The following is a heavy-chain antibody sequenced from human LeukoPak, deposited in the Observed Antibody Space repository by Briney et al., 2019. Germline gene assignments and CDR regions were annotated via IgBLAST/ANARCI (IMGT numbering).Heavy chain of an antibody. CDR3: ARDGWVGYFDL. Sequence: GGSLRLSCAASGFTFSSYSMNWVRQAPGKGLEWVANIKQNGSEEYYVDSVKGRFTISRDNAKNSLYLQMNSLRAEDTAVYYCARDGWVGYFDLWGRGTLVTVSS. D-gene: IGHD1-26*01. CDR2: IKQNGSEE. CDR1: GFTFSSYS. J-gene: IGHJ2*01. V-gene: IGHV3-7*01.